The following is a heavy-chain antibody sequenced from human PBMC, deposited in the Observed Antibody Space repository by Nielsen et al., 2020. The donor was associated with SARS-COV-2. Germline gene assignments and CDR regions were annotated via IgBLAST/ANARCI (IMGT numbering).Heavy chain of an antibody. Sequence: VRQAPGKGLEWVSAISGSGGSTYYADSVKGRFTISRDNSKNTLYLQMNSLRAEDTAVYYCASDTVAGTWGGFGYYYGMDVWGQGTTVTVSS. J-gene: IGHJ6*02. V-gene: IGHV3-23*01. CDR3: ASDTVAGTWGGFGYYYGMDV. D-gene: IGHD6-19*01. CDR2: ISGSGGST.